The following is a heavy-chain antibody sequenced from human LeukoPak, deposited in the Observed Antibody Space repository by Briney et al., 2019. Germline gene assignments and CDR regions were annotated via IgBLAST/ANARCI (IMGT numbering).Heavy chain of an antibody. CDR1: GYTFTNYY. CDR2: INPSGGST. D-gene: IGHD3-10*01. V-gene: IGHV1-46*01. J-gene: IGHJ4*02. Sequence: GASVKVSCKASGYTFTNYYMHWVRQAPGQGLEWMGIINPSGGSTSYAQKFQGRVTMNRDTSTSTVYMELSSLRSEDTAVYYCARDREYYGSGSYLFDYWGQGTLVTVSS. CDR3: ARDREYYGSGSYLFDY.